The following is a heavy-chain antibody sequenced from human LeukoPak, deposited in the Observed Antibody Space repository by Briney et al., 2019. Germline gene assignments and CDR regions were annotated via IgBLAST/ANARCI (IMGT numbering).Heavy chain of an antibody. CDR2: ISSSSSYI. Sequence: GGSLRLSRAASGFTFSSYSMNWVRQAPGKGLEWVSSISSSSSYIYYADSVKGRFTISRDNAKNSLYLQMNSLRAEDTAVYYCARDFRATVTTPEDYWGQGTLVTVSS. D-gene: IGHD4-17*01. CDR3: ARDFRATVTTPEDY. J-gene: IGHJ4*02. V-gene: IGHV3-21*01. CDR1: GFTFSSYS.